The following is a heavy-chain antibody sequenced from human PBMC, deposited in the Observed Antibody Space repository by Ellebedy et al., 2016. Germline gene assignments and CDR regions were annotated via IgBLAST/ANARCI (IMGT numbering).Heavy chain of an antibody. D-gene: IGHD3-10*01. CDR2: ISYDGSNK. V-gene: IGHV3-30-3*01. Sequence: GESLKISCAASGFSFSSYVMHWVRQAPGKGLEWVAVISYDGSNKYYADSVKGRFTISRDNSKNTLYLQMNSLRTEDTAVYYCARTLWFGELADAFDIWGQGTMVTVSS. CDR1: GFSFSSYV. J-gene: IGHJ3*02. CDR3: ARTLWFGELADAFDI.